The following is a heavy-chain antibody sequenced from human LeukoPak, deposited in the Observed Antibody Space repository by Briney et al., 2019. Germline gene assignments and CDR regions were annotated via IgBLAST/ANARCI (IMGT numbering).Heavy chain of an antibody. CDR2: IYPGDSDI. Sequence: GGSLQISCKGSGYTFANYWIAWVRQMPGKGLECLGIIYPGDSDIRYSPSFQGQVTISADKSISTAYLQWSSLKASDTAVYYCARTFCSSTVCFGSSFYHYYYMDVWGKGTTVTVSS. V-gene: IGHV5-51*01. D-gene: IGHD2/OR15-2a*01. CDR1: GYTFANYW. J-gene: IGHJ6*03. CDR3: ARTFCSSTVCFGSSFYHYYYMDV.